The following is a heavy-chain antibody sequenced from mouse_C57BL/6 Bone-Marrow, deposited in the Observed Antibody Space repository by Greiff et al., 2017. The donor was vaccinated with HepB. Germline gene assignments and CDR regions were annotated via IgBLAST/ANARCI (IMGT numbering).Heavy chain of an antibody. Sequence: EVQLQESGPGLVKPSQSLSLTCSVTGYSITSGYYWNWIRQFPGNKLEWMGYISYDGSNNYNPSLKNRISITRDTSKNQFFLKLNSVTTEDTATYYCAITTVVEDFDYWGQGTTLTVSS. D-gene: IGHD1-1*01. CDR3: AITTVVEDFDY. CDR2: ISYDGSN. V-gene: IGHV3-6*01. J-gene: IGHJ2*01. CDR1: GYSITSGYY.